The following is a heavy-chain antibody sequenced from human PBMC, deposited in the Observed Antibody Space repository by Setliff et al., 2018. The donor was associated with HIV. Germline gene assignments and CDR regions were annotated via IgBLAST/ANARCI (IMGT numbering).Heavy chain of an antibody. CDR1: GGSISSYY. D-gene: IGHD3-10*01. CDR3: ARDVGYYGSGSQP. Sequence: TSETLSLTCTVSGGSISSYYWSWIRQPPGKGLEWIGYIYYSGSTNYNPSLKSRVTISVDTSKNQFSLKLSSVTAADTAVYYCARDVGYYGSGSQPWGQGTLVTVSS. J-gene: IGHJ5*02. V-gene: IGHV4-59*12. CDR2: IYYSGST.